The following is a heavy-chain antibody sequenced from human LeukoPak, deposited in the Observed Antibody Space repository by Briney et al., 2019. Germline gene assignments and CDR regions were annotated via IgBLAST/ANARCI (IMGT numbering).Heavy chain of an antibody. D-gene: IGHD2-8*01. CDR1: GYTFTSYG. CDR2: ISAYNGNT. CDR3: ARVTGYCTNGVCYGPFDY. V-gene: IGHV1-18*01. Sequence: ASVKVSCKASGYTFTSYGISWVRQAPGQGLEWMGWISAYNGNTNYAQKLQGRVTMTTDTSTSTAYMELRSLRSDDPAVYYCARVTGYCTNGVCYGPFDYWGQGTLVTVSS. J-gene: IGHJ4*02.